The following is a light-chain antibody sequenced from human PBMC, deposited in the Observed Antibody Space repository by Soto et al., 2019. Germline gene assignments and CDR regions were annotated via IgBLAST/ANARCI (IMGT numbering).Light chain of an antibody. Sequence: EVVMTQSPATLSVSPGERATLSCRASQSVSNNLAWYQQKPGQAPRLLIYGAFIRATGIPARFSGSGSGTEFTLTISSLQSEDFAVYYCQQYNNWPPLTFGEGTKVEIK. V-gene: IGKV3D-15*01. CDR2: GAF. CDR1: QSVSNN. J-gene: IGKJ4*01. CDR3: QQYNNWPPLT.